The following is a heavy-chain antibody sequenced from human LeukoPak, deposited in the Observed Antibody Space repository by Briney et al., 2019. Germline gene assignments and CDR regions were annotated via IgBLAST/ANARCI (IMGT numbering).Heavy chain of an antibody. CDR1: GYSISSDYY. V-gene: IGHV4-38-2*02. CDR3: ARVRYSGYNDY. J-gene: IGHJ4*02. CDR2: VHHSGRT. Sequence: SETLSLTCTVSGYSISSDYYWGWIRQPPGKGLEWIGSVHHSGRTYYNPSLKSRVTISVDTSKNQFSLKLNSVTAADTAVYYCARVRYSGYNDYWGQGTLVTVSS. D-gene: IGHD5-12*01.